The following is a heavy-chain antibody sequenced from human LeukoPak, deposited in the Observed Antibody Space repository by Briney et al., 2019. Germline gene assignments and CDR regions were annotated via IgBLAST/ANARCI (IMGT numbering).Heavy chain of an antibody. CDR3: AREVFYGYGDRFDY. V-gene: IGHV4-61*02. Sequence: SETLSLTCTVSGVSISSGSYYWSWIRQPAGKGLEWIGRIYSSGSTNYNPSLKSRVDIPVDPSQNQFSQQLSSVTAADTAVYYCAREVFYGYGDRFDYWGQGTLVTVSS. D-gene: IGHD4-17*01. CDR1: GVSISSGSYY. J-gene: IGHJ4*02. CDR2: IYSSGST.